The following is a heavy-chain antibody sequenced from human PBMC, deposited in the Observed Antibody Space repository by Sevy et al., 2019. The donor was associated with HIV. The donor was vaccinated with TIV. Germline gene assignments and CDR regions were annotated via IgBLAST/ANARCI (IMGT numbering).Heavy chain of an antibody. J-gene: IGHJ3*02. Sequence: GGSLRLSCAASGFTFSPYGMHWVRQAPGKGLEWVAFIWFDGTNEYYADSVKGRFTISRDNSMNTLYLQMNSLRAEDTAIYYCAKAGTTVTHTGPFDIWGQGTSVTVSS. D-gene: IGHD4-17*01. V-gene: IGHV3-30*02. CDR2: IWFDGTNE. CDR3: AKAGTTVTHTGPFDI. CDR1: GFTFSPYG.